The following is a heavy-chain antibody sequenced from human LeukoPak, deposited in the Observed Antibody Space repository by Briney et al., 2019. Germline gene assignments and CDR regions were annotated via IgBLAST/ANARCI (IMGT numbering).Heavy chain of an antibody. J-gene: IGHJ4*02. CDR1: GYTFTSYG. D-gene: IGHD2-2*01. Sequence: ASVKVSCKASGYTFTSYGISWVRQAPGQGPEWMGWISAYSTYNGNTNYAQKFQGRVTMTTDTSTSTAYMELRSLRADDPAVYYCARDRRRDIVVVPGHDYWGQGTLVPVSS. CDR3: ARDRRRDIVVVPGHDY. V-gene: IGHV1-18*01. CDR2: ISAYSTYNGNT.